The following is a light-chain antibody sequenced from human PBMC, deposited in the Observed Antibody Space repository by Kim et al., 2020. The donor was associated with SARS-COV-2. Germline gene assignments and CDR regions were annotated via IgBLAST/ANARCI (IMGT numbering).Light chain of an antibody. J-gene: IGLJ2*01. V-gene: IGLV2-14*03. CDR2: DVS. CDR3: SSYTSSSTVV. CDR1: SSDVGGYSY. Sequence: GQSIPISCTGTSSDVGGYSYVSWYQQHPGRAPTLMIYDVSNRPSGVSNRFSGSKSGNTASLTISGLQAEDEADYYCSSYTSSSTVVFGGGTQLTVL.